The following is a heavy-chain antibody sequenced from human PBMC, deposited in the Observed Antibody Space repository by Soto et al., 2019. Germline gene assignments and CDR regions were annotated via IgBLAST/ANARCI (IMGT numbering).Heavy chain of an antibody. Sequence: GGSLRLSCAASGFTFSSYGMHWVRQAPGKGLEWVAVISYDGSNKYYADSVKGRFTISRDNSKNTLYLQMNSLRAEDTAVYYCARNYYDSSGYLDYWGQGTLVTVSS. CDR3: ARNYYDSSGYLDY. J-gene: IGHJ4*02. CDR1: GFTFSSYG. D-gene: IGHD3-22*01. CDR2: ISYDGSNK. V-gene: IGHV3-30*03.